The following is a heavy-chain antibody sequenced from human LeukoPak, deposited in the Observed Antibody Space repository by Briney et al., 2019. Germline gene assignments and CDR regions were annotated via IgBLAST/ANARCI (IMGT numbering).Heavy chain of an antibody. J-gene: IGHJ4*02. D-gene: IGHD2-15*01. CDR1: GFTFSSYG. Sequence: GGSLRLSCAASGFTFSSYGMSWVRQAPGKGLEWVSAISGSGGSTYYADSVKGRFTISRDNSKNTLYLQMNSLRAEDTAVYYCVRDPPICSGGTCYSNWGQGTLVTVSS. CDR3: VRDPPICSGGTCYSN. V-gene: IGHV3-23*01. CDR2: ISGSGGST.